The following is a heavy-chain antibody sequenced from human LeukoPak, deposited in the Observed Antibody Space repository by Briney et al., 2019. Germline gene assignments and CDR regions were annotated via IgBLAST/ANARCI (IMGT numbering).Heavy chain of an antibody. CDR1: GFTFSAYW. CDR2: IKQDGSES. D-gene: IGHD1-26*01. J-gene: IGHJ4*02. V-gene: IGHV3-7*01. Sequence: GRSLRLSCAASGFTFSAYWMTWVRLAPGKGLEWVANIKQDGSESYYVDSVKGRFTISRDNAKNSLYLQMNSLRAEDTAVFYCARALLGPNLLDYWGQGTLVTVSS. CDR3: ARALLGPNLLDY.